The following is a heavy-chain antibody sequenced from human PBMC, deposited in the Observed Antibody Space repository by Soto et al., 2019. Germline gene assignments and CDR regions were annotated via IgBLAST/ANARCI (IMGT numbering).Heavy chain of an antibody. Sequence: SETLSLTCTVSGCSINSYYWSWIRQPPGKGLEWIGYIYYSGSTNYNPSLKSRVTISVDTSKNQISLKLSSVTAADTAVYYCARRYGGAFDIWGQGTMVTVSS. D-gene: IGHD3-10*01. J-gene: IGHJ3*02. V-gene: IGHV4-59*08. CDR2: IYYSGST. CDR3: ARRYGGAFDI. CDR1: GCSINSYY.